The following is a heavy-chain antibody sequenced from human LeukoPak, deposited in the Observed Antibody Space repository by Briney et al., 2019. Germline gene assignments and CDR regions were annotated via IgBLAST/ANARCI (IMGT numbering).Heavy chain of an antibody. D-gene: IGHD4-23*01. V-gene: IGHV1-8*01. J-gene: IGHJ5*02. CDR1: GYTFTSYD. Sequence: ASVKVSCKASGYTFTSYDINWMRQATGQGLEWMGWMNPNSGNTGYAQKFQGRVTLTRDTSISTAYMELSGLKSEDTAVYYCARDYGGDSGWFDPWGQGTLVTVSS. CDR2: MNPNSGNT. CDR3: ARDYGGDSGWFDP.